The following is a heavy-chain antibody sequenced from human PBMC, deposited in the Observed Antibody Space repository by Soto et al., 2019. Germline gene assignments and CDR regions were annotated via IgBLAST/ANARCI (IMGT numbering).Heavy chain of an antibody. D-gene: IGHD6-13*01. CDR3: ARASGRSWYLPLQY. CDR2: IYTGDSDT. Sequence: GESLKISCKGSGFSFATYWIGWVRQMPGKGLEWMGIIYTGDSDTRYSPSFQGQVTISADNSISTAYLQWSTLKASDTAMYYCARASGRSWYLPLQYWGQGTQVTVSS. CDR1: GFSFATYW. V-gene: IGHV5-51*01. J-gene: IGHJ4*02.